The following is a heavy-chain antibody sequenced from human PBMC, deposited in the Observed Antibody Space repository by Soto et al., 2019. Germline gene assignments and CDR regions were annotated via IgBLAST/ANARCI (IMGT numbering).Heavy chain of an antibody. Sequence: GASVKVSCKASGYTFTGYYMHWVRQAPGQGLEWMGWINPNSGNTNYAQKLQGRVTMTTDTSTSTAYMELRSLRSDDTAVYYCARDGSGYCTNGVCSLWGQGTLVTVSS. J-gene: IGHJ4*02. CDR1: GYTFTGYY. V-gene: IGHV1-18*04. CDR3: ARDGSGYCTNGVCSL. D-gene: IGHD2-8*01. CDR2: INPNSGNT.